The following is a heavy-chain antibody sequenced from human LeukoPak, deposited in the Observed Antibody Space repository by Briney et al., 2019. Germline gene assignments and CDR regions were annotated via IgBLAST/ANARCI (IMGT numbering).Heavy chain of an antibody. V-gene: IGHV4-4*07. CDR2: IYTSGST. Sequence: PSETLSLTCPVSGGSISSYYWSWIRQPAGKGLEWIGRIYTSGSTNYNPSLKSRVTMSVHTSKNQFSLKLSSVTAADTAVYYCARDDFWSGYRAFDIWGQGTMVTVSS. CDR3: ARDDFWSGYRAFDI. D-gene: IGHD3-3*01. CDR1: GGSISSYY. J-gene: IGHJ3*02.